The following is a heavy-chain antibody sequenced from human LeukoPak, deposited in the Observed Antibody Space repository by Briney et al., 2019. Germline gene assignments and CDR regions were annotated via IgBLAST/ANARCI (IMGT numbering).Heavy chain of an antibody. CDR2: INSDGSNT. V-gene: IGHV3-74*01. CDR3: ARGGYWFDP. Sequence: GGSLRLSCAASGFIFSSYWMHWVRHVPGKGLVWVSRINSDGSNTNYADSVKGRFTISRDNAKNTLYLQMNSLRAGDTAVYYCARGGYWFDPWGQGTLVTVSS. CDR1: GFIFSSYW. J-gene: IGHJ5*02.